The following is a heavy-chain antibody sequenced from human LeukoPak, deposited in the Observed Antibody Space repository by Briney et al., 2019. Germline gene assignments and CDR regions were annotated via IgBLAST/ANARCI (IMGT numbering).Heavy chain of an antibody. Sequence: GASVKVSCKTSGYTFTSFDINWVRQATGQGPEWMGWMNPSSGDTGYAQKFQGRVTMTRNTSISTAYMELSSLRSEDTAVYYCARGGYCSGGSCYLDYWGQGTLVTVSS. CDR1: GYTFTSFD. CDR3: ARGGYCSGGSCYLDY. CDR2: MNPSSGDT. D-gene: IGHD2-15*01. J-gene: IGHJ4*02. V-gene: IGHV1-8*02.